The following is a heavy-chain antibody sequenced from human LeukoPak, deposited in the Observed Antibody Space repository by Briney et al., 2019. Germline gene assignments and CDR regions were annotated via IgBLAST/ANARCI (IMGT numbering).Heavy chain of an antibody. CDR1: GYSFTSYW. J-gene: IGHJ4*02. D-gene: IGHD6-6*01. CDR2: IFPGDSDT. CDR3: ARRSGIATPLFEY. V-gene: IGHV5-51*01. Sequence: GESLKISCKASGYSFTSYWITWVRQMPGKGLEWLGIIFPGDSDTRYSPSFQGQVTLSADKSISTAYLQWTSPKASDTAMYYCARRSGIATPLFEYWGQGTLVTVSS.